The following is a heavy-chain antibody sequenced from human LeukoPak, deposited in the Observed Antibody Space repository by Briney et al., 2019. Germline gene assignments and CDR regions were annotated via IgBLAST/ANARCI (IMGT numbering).Heavy chain of an antibody. V-gene: IGHV4-61*02. Sequence: PSETLSLTCTVSGGSISSGSHYWSWIRQPAGKGLEWIGRIYTSGSTNYNPSLKSRVTISVDTSKNQFSLKLSSVTAADTAVYYCARMYYDFWSGYRHYFDYWGQGTLVTVSS. D-gene: IGHD3-3*01. CDR2: IYTSGST. CDR3: ARMYYDFWSGYRHYFDY. CDR1: GGSISSGSHY. J-gene: IGHJ4*02.